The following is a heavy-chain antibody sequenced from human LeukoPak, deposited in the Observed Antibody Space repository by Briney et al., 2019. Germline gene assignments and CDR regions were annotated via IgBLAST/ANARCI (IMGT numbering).Heavy chain of an antibody. CDR2: IRYDGINK. CDR3: VRERNPYQLPGRGNWDY. J-gene: IGHJ4*02. V-gene: IGHV3-30*02. Sequence: PGGSLRLSCAASGFTFSSYSMHWVRQAPGKGLEWVAFIRYDGINKYYADSVKGRFTISRDNSDNTLYLQMNSLGGGDTALYYCVRERNPYQLPGRGNWDYWGQGTLVTVSS. CDR1: GFTFSSYS. D-gene: IGHD2-2*01.